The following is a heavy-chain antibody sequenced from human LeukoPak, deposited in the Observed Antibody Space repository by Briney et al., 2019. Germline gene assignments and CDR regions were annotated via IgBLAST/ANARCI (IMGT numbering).Heavy chain of an antibody. V-gene: IGHV3-11*01. CDR2: ISSSGSTI. CDR3: ARDPPGQQQLGYSYGYVRPKNYYYGMDV. D-gene: IGHD5-18*01. Sequence: GGSLRLSCAASGFTFSDYYMSWIRQAPGKGLEWVSYISSSGSTIYYADSVKGRFTISRDNAKNSLYLQMNSLRAEDTAVYYCARDPPGQQQLGYSYGYVRPKNYYYGMDVWGQGTTVTVSS. CDR1: GFTFSDYY. J-gene: IGHJ6*02.